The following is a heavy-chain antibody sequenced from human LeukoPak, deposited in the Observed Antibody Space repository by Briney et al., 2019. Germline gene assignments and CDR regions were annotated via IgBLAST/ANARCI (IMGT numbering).Heavy chain of an antibody. CDR3: ARSPAHNWFDP. CDR1: GFTFSNYA. Sequence: GGSLRLSCAASGFTFSNYAIHWVRQAPGKGLEWVAVVSYDGSKKYYADSVKGRFTISRDNSKNTLYLQMNSLRPEDASIYYCARSPAHNWFDPWGQGTLVSVSS. J-gene: IGHJ5*02. CDR2: VSYDGSKK. V-gene: IGHV3-30*04.